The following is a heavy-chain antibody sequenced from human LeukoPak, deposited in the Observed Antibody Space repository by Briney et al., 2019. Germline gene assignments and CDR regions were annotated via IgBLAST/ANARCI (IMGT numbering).Heavy chain of an antibody. CDR3: ARGGTSGWYGTLGY. D-gene: IGHD6-19*01. Sequence: SVTVSYTDSGGTFIIYAIRWVRQAPGQGLEWMGRIIPVLDIANYAQKFQGRVTITADKSTSTAYMELSSLRSHDTAVYYCARGGTSGWYGTLGYWGQGTLVTASS. J-gene: IGHJ4*02. CDR1: GGTFIIYA. V-gene: IGHV1-69*04. CDR2: IIPVLDIA.